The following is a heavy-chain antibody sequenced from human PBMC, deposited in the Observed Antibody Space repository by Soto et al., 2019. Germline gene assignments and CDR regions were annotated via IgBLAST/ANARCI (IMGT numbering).Heavy chain of an antibody. V-gene: IGHV4-39*01. D-gene: IGHD1-26*01. CDR3: ARHSGEVGARFWYFDL. CDR1: GGSIRSSSSY. CDR2: IYYSGST. Sequence: QLQLQESGPGLLKPSETLSLTCTVSGGSIRSSSSYWGWIRQPPGKGLEWIGNIYYSGSTYYNPSLKSRVTISVDTSKNQFSLKLNSVTAADTAVYYCARHSGEVGARFWYFDLWGRGTLVTVSS. J-gene: IGHJ2*01.